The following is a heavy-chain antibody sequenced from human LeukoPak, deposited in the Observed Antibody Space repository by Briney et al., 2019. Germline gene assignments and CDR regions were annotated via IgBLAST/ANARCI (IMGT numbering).Heavy chain of an antibody. CDR3: ARSPQGTATTANWLDP. Sequence: KSSETLSLTCAASGGSFSGYYWRWIRQPPGKGLEWIGDINHSGSTNYNPSLKSRVTISVDTSKNQSSLTLISVTAADTAVYYCARSPQGTATTANWLDPWGQGTLVTVSS. CDR2: INHSGST. D-gene: IGHD4-17*01. V-gene: IGHV4-34*01. CDR1: GGSFSGYY. J-gene: IGHJ5*02.